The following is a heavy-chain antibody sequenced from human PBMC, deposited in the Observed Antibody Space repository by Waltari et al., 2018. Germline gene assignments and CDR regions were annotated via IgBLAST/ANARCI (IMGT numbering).Heavy chain of an antibody. CDR2: IYYSGST. D-gene: IGHD3-10*01. J-gene: IGHJ4*02. Sequence: QVQLQESGPGLVKPSETLSLTCTVSGGSISSHYWSWIRQPPGKGLEWIGYIYYSGSTNYNPSLKSRVTISVDTSKNQFSLKLSSVTAADTAVYYCARLLYGSGSYVDHWGQGTLVTVSS. CDR1: GGSISSHY. CDR3: ARLLYGSGSYVDH. V-gene: IGHV4-59*11.